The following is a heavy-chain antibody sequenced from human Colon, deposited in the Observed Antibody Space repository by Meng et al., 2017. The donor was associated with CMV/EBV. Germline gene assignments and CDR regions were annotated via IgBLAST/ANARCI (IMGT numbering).Heavy chain of an antibody. CDR1: GFSFSSYA. J-gene: IGHJ5*02. Sequence: GGSLRLSCAASGFSFSSYAMSWVRQAPGKGLEWVSTISGSGGSAYYADSVKGRFTFSRDNFKNTLYLQMSSLRAEDTAVYYCAKSDWFDPWGQGTLVTVSS. CDR3: AKSDWFDP. CDR2: ISGSGGSA. V-gene: IGHV3-23*01.